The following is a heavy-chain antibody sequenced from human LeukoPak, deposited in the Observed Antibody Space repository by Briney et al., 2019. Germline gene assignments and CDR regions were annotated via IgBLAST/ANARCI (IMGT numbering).Heavy chain of an antibody. J-gene: IGHJ4*02. CDR3: AKTRDSSSSYFDY. Sequence: GGSLRLSCLTSGFTLSTNAMSWVRQAPGEGLEWISGISGSGASTYYADSVKGRFTISRDDSRNTLYLQMNSLRGDDTAVYYCAKTRDSSSSYFDYWGQGTLVTVSS. D-gene: IGHD6-6*01. CDR1: GFTLSTNA. V-gene: IGHV3-23*01. CDR2: ISGSGAST.